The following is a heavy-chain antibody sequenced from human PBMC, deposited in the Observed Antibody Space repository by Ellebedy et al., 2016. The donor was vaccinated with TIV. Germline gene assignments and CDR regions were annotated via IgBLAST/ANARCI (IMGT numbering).Heavy chain of an antibody. CDR3: ARTDPWQPIDD. V-gene: IGHV4-39*01. D-gene: IGHD2-21*02. CDR1: GGSVSSTSYY. CDR2: VFYSGSP. J-gene: IGHJ4*02. Sequence: MPSETLSLTCSVSGGSVSSTSYYWAWIRQPPGKGLEYIGSVFYSGSPYYNPSFKSRVTLSADTSQNQFSLNLRTVTAADTAVYYCARTDPWQPIDDWGQGILVSVSS.